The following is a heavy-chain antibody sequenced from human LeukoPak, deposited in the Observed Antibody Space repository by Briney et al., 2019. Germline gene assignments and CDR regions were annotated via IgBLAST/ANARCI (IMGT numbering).Heavy chain of an antibody. D-gene: IGHD2-15*01. Sequence: SVKVSCKASGGTFSSYAISWVRQAPGQGLEWMGGIIPIFGTANYAQKFQGRATITTDESTSTAYMELSSLRSEDTAVYYCARSGYCSGGSCEYYFDYWGQGILVTVSS. CDR2: IIPIFGTA. CDR3: ARSGYCSGGSCEYYFDY. CDR1: GGTFSSYA. J-gene: IGHJ4*02. V-gene: IGHV1-69*05.